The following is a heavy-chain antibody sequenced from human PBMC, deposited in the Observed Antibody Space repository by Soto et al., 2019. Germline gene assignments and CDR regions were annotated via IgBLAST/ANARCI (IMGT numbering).Heavy chain of an antibody. V-gene: IGHV3-66*04. CDR2: IYSGGST. CDR3: ARPNYTDYYYYYGMDV. CDR1: GFTVSSNY. Sequence: GGSLRLSCAASGFTVSSNYMSWVRQAPGKGLEWVSVIYSGGSTYYADSVKGRFTISRDNSKNTLYLQMNSLRAEDTAVYYCARPNYTDYYYYYGMDVWGQGTTVTVSS. J-gene: IGHJ6*02. D-gene: IGHD1-7*01.